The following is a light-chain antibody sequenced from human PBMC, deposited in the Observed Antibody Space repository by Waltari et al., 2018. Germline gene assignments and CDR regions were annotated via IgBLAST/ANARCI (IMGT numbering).Light chain of an antibody. V-gene: IGLV3-21*04. Sequence: SYVLTQAPSVSVAPGQTATITCGGTDIGRTNGHWYQQKPGQAPKVVIYYDSDRPSGIPERFSGSNSENTATLTISRVEAGDEADYFCQVWDPNSDHLVVFGGGTKLTVL. CDR1: DIGRTN. CDR2: YDS. CDR3: QVWDPNSDHLVV. J-gene: IGLJ2*01.